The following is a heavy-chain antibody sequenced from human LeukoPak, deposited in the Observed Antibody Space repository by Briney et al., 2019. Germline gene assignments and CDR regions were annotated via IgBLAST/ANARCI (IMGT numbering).Heavy chain of an antibody. CDR3: ARERAAAGYFDY. D-gene: IGHD6-13*01. V-gene: IGHV4-39*02. CDR2: IYYSGST. J-gene: IGHJ4*02. Sequence: SETLSLTCTVSGGSISSSSYYWGWIRQPPGKGLEWIGSIYYSGSTYYNPSLKSRVTISVDTFKNQFSLKLSSVTAADTAVYYCARERAAAGYFDYWGQGTLVTVSS. CDR1: GGSISSSSYY.